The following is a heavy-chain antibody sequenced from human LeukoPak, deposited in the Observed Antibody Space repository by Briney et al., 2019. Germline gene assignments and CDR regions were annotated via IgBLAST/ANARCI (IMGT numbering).Heavy chain of an antibody. CDR3: ARGRSSSWLLFDY. V-gene: IGHV1-8*01. Sequence: APVKVSCKASGYTFTSYDINWVRQATGQGLEWMGWMNPNSGNTGYAQKFQGRVTMTRNTSISTAYMELSSLRSEDTAVYYCARGRSSSWLLFDYWGQGTLVTVSS. D-gene: IGHD6-13*01. J-gene: IGHJ4*02. CDR1: GYTFTSYD. CDR2: MNPNSGNT.